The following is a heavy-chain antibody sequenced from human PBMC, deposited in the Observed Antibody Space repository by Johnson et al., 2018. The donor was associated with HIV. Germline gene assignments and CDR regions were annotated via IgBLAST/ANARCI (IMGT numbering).Heavy chain of an antibody. Sequence: QVQLVESGGGVVQTGRSLRLSCSASGFTFSDYYITWIRQAPGKGLEWISYISSSGSTIYYADSVKGRFTISRDNSKNTLYLQMNSLRAEDTAVYYCARDLNHVGGVFDSVGQGTMVTVSS. CDR2: ISSSGSTI. CDR1: GFTFSDYY. CDR3: ARDLNHVGGVFDS. V-gene: IGHV3-11*04. J-gene: IGHJ3*02. D-gene: IGHD3-16*01.